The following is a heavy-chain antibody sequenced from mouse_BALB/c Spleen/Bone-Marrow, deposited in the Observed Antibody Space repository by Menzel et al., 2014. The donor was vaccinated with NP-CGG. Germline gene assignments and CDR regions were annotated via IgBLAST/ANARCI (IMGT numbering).Heavy chain of an antibody. CDR2: INVNGDTT. CDR3: ARGYDYSSWFAY. D-gene: IGHD2-4*01. CDR1: GFTLSSYG. V-gene: IGHV5-6-3*01. J-gene: IGHJ3*01. Sequence: EVMLVESGGGLVQPGGSLKLSCAASGFTLSSYGMSWVRQTPDKRLEMIATINVNGDTTYHPDSVKGRFTISRDNVKNTLYLQMSSLKSEDTAMYYCARGYDYSSWFAYWGQGTLVTVSA.